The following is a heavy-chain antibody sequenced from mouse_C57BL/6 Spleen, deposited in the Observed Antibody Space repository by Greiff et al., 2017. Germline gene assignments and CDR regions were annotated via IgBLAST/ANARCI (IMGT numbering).Heavy chain of an antibody. CDR3: ASYYGSSYEGGLAY. Sequence: VQLQQSGAELARPGASVKLSCKASGYTFTSYGISWVKQRTGQGLEWIGEIYPRSGNTYYNEKFKGKATLTADKYSSTAYMELRSLTSEDSAVYFCASYYGSSYEGGLAYWGQGTLVTVSA. CDR2: IYPRSGNT. D-gene: IGHD1-1*01. J-gene: IGHJ3*01. V-gene: IGHV1-81*01. CDR1: GYTFTSYG.